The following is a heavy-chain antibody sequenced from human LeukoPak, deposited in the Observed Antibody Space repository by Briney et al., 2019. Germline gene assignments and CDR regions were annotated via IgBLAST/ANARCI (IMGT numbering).Heavy chain of an antibody. CDR2: IYTSGST. V-gene: IGHV4-4*07. CDR3: ARDASKSSSWYGKGNWFDP. CDR1: GGSFSGYY. J-gene: IGHJ5*02. D-gene: IGHD6-13*01. Sequence: PSETLSLTCAVYGGSFSGYYWSWIRQPAGKGLEWIGRIYTSGSTNYNPSLKSRVTMSVDTSKNQFSLKLSSVTAADTAVYYCARDASKSSSWYGKGNWFDPWGQGTLVTVSS.